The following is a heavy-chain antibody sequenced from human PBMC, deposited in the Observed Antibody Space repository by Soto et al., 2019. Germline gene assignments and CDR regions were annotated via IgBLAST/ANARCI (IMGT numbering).Heavy chain of an antibody. CDR2: IFYGGST. J-gene: IGHJ3*02. CDR3: ARLGGAARPLSAFDI. V-gene: IGHV4-59*01. CDR1: GASISSYY. D-gene: IGHD6-6*01. Sequence: QVQLQESGPGLVMPSETLSLTCTVSGASISSYYWSWIRQPPGQGLEWIGYIFYGGSTSYNPSLKSRATISGDTSTNQFSLKLSSVTAADTAVYYCARLGGAARPLSAFDIWGQGTMVTVSS.